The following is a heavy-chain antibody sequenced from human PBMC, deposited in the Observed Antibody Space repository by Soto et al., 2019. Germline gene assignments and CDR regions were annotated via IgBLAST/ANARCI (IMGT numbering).Heavy chain of an antibody. CDR3: ARGREFDS. CDR1: GGSLTSGTYS. V-gene: IGHV4-30-2*01. J-gene: IGHJ4*02. Sequence: PSETLSLTCAVSGGSLTSGTYSWNWIRQPPGKGLEGIGYIFPSGTTYYNPSLKSRVSISIDVSKNQFSLNLRSLTAADTAVYYGARGREFDSWGQGTLVTVSS. CDR2: IFPSGTT.